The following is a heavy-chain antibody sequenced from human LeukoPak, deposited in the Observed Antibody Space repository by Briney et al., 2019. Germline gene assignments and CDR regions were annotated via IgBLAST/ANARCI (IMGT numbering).Heavy chain of an antibody. CDR1: GFNVRSNY. Sequence: PGGSLRLSCAASGFNVRSNYLSWVRQAPGKGLEWVSVLYSGGNTYYADSVEGRFTISRDNAKNSLYLQMNSLRAEDTAVYYCARVEMATIHHWGQGTLVTVSS. D-gene: IGHD5-24*01. CDR2: LYSGGNT. J-gene: IGHJ5*02. CDR3: ARVEMATIHH. V-gene: IGHV3-53*01.